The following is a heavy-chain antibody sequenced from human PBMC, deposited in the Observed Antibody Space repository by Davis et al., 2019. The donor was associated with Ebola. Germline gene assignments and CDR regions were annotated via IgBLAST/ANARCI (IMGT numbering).Heavy chain of an antibody. CDR1: GYSFIAYH. CDR2: INPNSGGT. V-gene: IGHV1-2*05. J-gene: IGHJ6*02. D-gene: IGHD3-16*02. CDR3: ARSRIYRYYYYGMDV. Sequence: AASVKVSCKASGYSFIAYHMYWVRQAPGQGLEWMGRINPNSGGTNYAQKFQGRVTMTRDTSISTAYMELSRLRSDDTVVYYCARSRIYRYYYYGMDVWGQGTTVTVSS.